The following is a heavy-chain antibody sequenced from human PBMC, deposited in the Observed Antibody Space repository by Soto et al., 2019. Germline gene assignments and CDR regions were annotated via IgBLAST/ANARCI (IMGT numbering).Heavy chain of an antibody. CDR2: ISYDGSNK. CDR1: GFTFGSYA. CDR3: AREVMTGSRNAFDI. D-gene: IGHD2-21*01. V-gene: IGHV3-30-3*01. J-gene: IGHJ3*02. Sequence: LRLSCAASGFTFGSYAMHWVRQAPGKGLEWVAVISYDGSNKYYADSVKGRFTISRDNSKNTLYLQMSSLRSEDTAVYYCAREVMTGSRNAFDIWGQGTMVTVSS.